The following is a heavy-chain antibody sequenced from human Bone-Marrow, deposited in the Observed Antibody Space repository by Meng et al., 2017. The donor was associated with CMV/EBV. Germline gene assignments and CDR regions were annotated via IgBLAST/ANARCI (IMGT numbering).Heavy chain of an antibody. V-gene: IGHV5-51*01. J-gene: IGHJ4*02. CDR3: ARPGGYYGDFFDY. D-gene: IGHD1-26*01. CDR2: IYPGDSDT. Sequence: GESLKISRTGSGYSFTSYWIGWVRQMPGKGLEWMGIIYPGDSDTRYSPSFQGQVTISADKSISTAYLQWSSRKASDTAMYYCARPGGYYGDFFDYWGQGTLVTVSS. CDR1: GYSFTSYW.